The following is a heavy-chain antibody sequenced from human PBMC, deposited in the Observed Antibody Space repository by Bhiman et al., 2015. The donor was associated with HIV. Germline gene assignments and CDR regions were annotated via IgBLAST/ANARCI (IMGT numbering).Heavy chain of an antibody. CDR1: GFTFDDYG. CDR2: INWNGGST. CDR3: ARVKEEHVLQFLEWLRRSYGMDV. J-gene: IGHJ6*02. D-gene: IGHD3-3*01. Sequence: EVQLVESGGGVVRPGGSLRLSCTASGFTFDDYGMNWVRQAPGKGLEWVSGINWNGGSTAYADSVQGRFTISRDNAKNSLYLQMNSLRAEDTALYYCARVKEEHVLQFLEWLRRSYGMDVWGQGTTVTVSS. V-gene: IGHV3-20*04.